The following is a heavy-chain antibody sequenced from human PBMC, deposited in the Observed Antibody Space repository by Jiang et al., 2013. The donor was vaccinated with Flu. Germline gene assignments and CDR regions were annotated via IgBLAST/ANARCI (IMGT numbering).Heavy chain of an antibody. V-gene: IGHV3-23*01. CDR3: AKDLNSGSLFDI. J-gene: IGHJ3*02. CDR2: ISGSGGST. Sequence: CAASGFTFSSYAMSWVRQAPGKGLEWVSAISGSGGSTYYADSVKGRFTISRDNSKNTLYLQMNSLRAEDTAVYYCAKDLNSGSLFDIWGQGTMVTVSS. CDR1: GFTFSSYA. D-gene: IGHD1-26*01.